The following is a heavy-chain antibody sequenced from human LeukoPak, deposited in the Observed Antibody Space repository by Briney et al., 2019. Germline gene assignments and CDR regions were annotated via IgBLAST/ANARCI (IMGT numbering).Heavy chain of an antibody. CDR2: ISSSGSTI. D-gene: IGHD3-10*02. J-gene: IGHJ6*04. CDR1: GFTFSSYE. CDR3: AELGITMIGGV. V-gene: IGHV3-48*03. Sequence: GGSLRLSCAASGFTFSSYEMNWVRQALGKGLEWVSYISSSGSTIYYADSVKGRFTISRDNAKNSLYLQMDSLRAEDTAVYYCAELGITMIGGVWGKGTTVTISS.